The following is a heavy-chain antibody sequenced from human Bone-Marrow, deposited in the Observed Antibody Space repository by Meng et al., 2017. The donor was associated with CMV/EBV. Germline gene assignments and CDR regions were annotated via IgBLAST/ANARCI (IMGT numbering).Heavy chain of an antibody. CDR1: GGSFSGYY. CDR3: ARRSNYYYYGMDV. CDR2: INHSGST. Sequence: SETLSLTCAVYGGSFSGYYWSWIRQPPGKGLEWIGEINHSGSTNYNPSLKSRVTISVDTSKNQFSLKLSSVTAADTAVYYCARRSNYYYYGMDVWGQGTTVTVSS. J-gene: IGHJ6*02. V-gene: IGHV4-34*01. D-gene: IGHD3-10*01.